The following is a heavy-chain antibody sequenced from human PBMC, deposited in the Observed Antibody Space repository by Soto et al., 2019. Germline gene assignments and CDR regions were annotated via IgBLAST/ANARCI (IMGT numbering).Heavy chain of an antibody. J-gene: IGHJ5*02. CDR2: ISAYDGKT. D-gene: IGHD3-3*01. CDR1: GYTFNTYG. V-gene: IGHV1-18*01. Sequence: SVQVSCKTSGYTFNTYGINWVRQAPGQGLELMGWISAYDGKTTYAEKFQGRVTLTTDTSTSTAYMELRSLRSDDTAIYYCARYPLEFWTSYCFDLWCQGILVTVFS. CDR3: ARYPLEFWTSYCFDL.